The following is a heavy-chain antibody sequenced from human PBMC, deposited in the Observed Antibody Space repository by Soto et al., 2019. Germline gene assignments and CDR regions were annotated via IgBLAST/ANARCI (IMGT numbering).Heavy chain of an antibody. V-gene: IGHV2-5*01. J-gene: IGHJ5*02. CDR2: IYWNDDK. D-gene: IGHD2-2*01. CDR1: GFSLSTSGVG. CDR3: AHSYCSRTYCYDWFDP. Sequence: SGPTLVNPTQTLTLTCTFSGFSLSTSGVGVGWIRQPPGKALEWLALIYWNDDKRYSPSLKSRLTITKDTSKNQVVLTMTNMDPVDTATYYCAHSYCSRTYCYDWFDPWGQGTLVTVSS.